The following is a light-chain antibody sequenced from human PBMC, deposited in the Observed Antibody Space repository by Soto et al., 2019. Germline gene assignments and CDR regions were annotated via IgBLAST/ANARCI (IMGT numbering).Light chain of an antibody. CDR3: SSYTSSTTLVV. V-gene: IGLV2-14*01. CDR2: DVS. CDR1: ISDVGGYNY. Sequence: QSVLTQPASVSGSPGQSITISCTGTISDVGGYNYVSWYQQHPGTAPKLIIYDVSNRPSGVSNRFSGSKSGNTASLTISGLQAEDEADYYCSSYTSSTTLVVFGGGTKLTVL. J-gene: IGLJ2*01.